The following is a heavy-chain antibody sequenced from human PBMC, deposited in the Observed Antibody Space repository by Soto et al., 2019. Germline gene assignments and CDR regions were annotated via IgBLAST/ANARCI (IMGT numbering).Heavy chain of an antibody. CDR1: GGSFSGYY. V-gene: IGHV4-34*01. CDR2: INHSGST. J-gene: IGHJ4*02. Sequence: SETLSLTCAVYGGSFSGYYWSWIRQPPGKGLEWIGEINHSGSTNYNPSVRSRVPISVDTSTNQFSLKLSSVTAADTAVYYCARGLPYYDFWSGYYPSRYFDYWGQGTLVTVSS. D-gene: IGHD3-3*01. CDR3: ARGLPYYDFWSGYYPSRYFDY.